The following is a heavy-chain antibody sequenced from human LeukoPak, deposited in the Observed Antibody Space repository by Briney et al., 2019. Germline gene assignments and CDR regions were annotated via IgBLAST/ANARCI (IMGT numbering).Heavy chain of an antibody. J-gene: IGHJ4*02. V-gene: IGHV3-30-3*01. CDR1: GFTFSSYA. D-gene: IGHD6-13*01. CDR2: ISYDGSNK. CDR3: SSPTGADY. Sequence: TGRSLRLSCAASGFTFSSYAMHWVRQAPGKGLEWVAVISYDGSNKYYADSVKGRFTISRDNSKNTLYLQMNSLRAGDTAVYYCSSPTGADYWGQGTLVTVSS.